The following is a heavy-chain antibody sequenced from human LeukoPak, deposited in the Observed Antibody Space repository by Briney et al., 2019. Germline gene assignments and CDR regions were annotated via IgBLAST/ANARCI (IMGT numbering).Heavy chain of an antibody. D-gene: IGHD6-13*01. V-gene: IGHV5-51*01. Sequence: GEALKISCKSSGYRFTNYWIGWVRQMPGKGLEWMGFIYPDDSDTIYSPSFQGQVTISADKSINAAYLQWSTGKASDTAMYYCARRGSSNWYFDYWGQGTLVTVSS. CDR1: GYRFTNYW. CDR3: ARRGSSNWYFDY. J-gene: IGHJ4*02. CDR2: IYPDDSDT.